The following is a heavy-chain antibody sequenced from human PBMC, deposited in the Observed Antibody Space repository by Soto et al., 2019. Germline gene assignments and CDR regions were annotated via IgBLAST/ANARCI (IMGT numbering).Heavy chain of an antibody. V-gene: IGHV4-59*01. J-gene: IGHJ6*02. D-gene: IGHD5-18*01. Sequence: SETLSLTCTVSGGSISSYYWSWIRQPPGKGLEWIGYIYYSGSTNYNPSLKGRVTISVDTSKNQFSLKLSSVTAADTAVYYCATGVDTAREGIPRYYYYGMDVWGQGTTVTVSS. CDR2: IYYSGST. CDR1: GGSISSYY. CDR3: ATGVDTAREGIPRYYYYGMDV.